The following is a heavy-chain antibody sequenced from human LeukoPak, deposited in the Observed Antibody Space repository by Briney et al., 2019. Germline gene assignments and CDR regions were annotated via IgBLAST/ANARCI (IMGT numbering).Heavy chain of an antibody. J-gene: IGHJ5*02. D-gene: IGHD3-10*01. V-gene: IGHV4-34*01. CDR1: GGSFSGYY. Sequence: SETLSLTCAVYGGSFSGYYWSWIRQPPGKGLEWIGEINHSGSTNYNPSLKSRVTISVDTSKNQFSLKLSSVTAADTGVYYCARIKYYYGSGSYTWGQGTLVTVSS. CDR2: INHSGST. CDR3: ARIKYYYGSGSYT.